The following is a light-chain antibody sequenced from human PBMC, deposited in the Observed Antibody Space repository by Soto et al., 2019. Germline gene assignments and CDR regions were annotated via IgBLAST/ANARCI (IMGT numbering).Light chain of an antibody. CDR3: QQYNNCPPWT. Sequence: EVVVKQSPATLSVSPGERATLSCRASQSVSSNFAWYQKKPGHAPTLLIYGASTRATGIPARFSGIGSGTEFTLTISCLQSEDFAAYYGQQYNNCPPWTFGQGTKVDI. CDR2: GAS. V-gene: IGKV3-15*01. CDR1: QSVSSN. J-gene: IGKJ1*01.